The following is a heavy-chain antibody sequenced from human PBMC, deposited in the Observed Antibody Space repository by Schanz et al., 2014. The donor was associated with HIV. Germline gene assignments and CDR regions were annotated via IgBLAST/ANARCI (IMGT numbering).Heavy chain of an antibody. CDR2: ISWNSGSI. CDR1: GFTFDDYA. V-gene: IGHV3-9*01. J-gene: IGHJ6*02. CDR3: AKEYVSGWGRQLYPMDV. D-gene: IGHD6-19*01. Sequence: EVQLVESGGGLVQPGRSLRLSCAASGFTFDDYAMHWVRQAPGKGLEWVSGISWNSGSIGYADSVKGRFSISRDNFKSTVVLQMDNVRVDDTALYFCAKEYVSGWGRQLYPMDVWGQGTAVIVSS.